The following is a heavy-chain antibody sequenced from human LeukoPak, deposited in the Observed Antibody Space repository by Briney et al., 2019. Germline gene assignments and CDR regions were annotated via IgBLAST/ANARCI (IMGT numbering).Heavy chain of an antibody. V-gene: IGHV1-18*01. CDR1: GYTFTSYG. D-gene: IGHD5-24*01. CDR2: ISAYNGNT. Sequence: GASVKVSCKTSGYTFTSYGISWVRQAPGQGLEWMGWISAYNGNTNYAQKLQGRVTMTTDTSTSTAYMELRSLRSDDTAVYYCASQSRDGYNNCWGQGTLVTVSS. J-gene: IGHJ4*02. CDR3: ASQSRDGYNNC.